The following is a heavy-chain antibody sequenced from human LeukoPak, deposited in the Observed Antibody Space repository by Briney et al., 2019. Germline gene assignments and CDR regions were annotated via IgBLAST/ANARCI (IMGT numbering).Heavy chain of an antibody. J-gene: IGHJ4*02. CDR2: INPNSGGT. D-gene: IGHD6-13*01. CDR1: GYTFSGYY. Sequence: ASVKVSCKASGYTFSGYYMHWVRQAPGQGLEWMGWINPNSGGTNYAQKFQGRVTMTRDTSISTAYMELSRLRSDDTAVYYCARENPRYFMAAGMIPSHWGQGTLVTVSS. CDR3: ARENPRYFMAAGMIPSH. V-gene: IGHV1-2*02.